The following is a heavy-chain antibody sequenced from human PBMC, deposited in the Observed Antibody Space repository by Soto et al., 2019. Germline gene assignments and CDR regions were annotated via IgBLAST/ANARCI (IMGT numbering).Heavy chain of an antibody. CDR1: GGSISSSNW. CDR2: IYHSGST. J-gene: IGHJ6*02. Sequence: QVQLQESGPGLVKPSGTLSLTCAVSGGSISSSNWWSWVRQPPGKGLERIGEIYHSGSTNYNPSLKSRVTISVDKSKTQFSLKLSSVTAADTAVYYCARSPDSSGYYPRWYYYGMDVWGQGTTVTVSS. CDR3: ARSPDSSGYYPRWYYYGMDV. V-gene: IGHV4-4*02. D-gene: IGHD3-22*01.